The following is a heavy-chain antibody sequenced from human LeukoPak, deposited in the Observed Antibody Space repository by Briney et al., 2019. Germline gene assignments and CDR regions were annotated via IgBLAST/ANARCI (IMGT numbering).Heavy chain of an antibody. CDR2: ISSSSSYI. CDR1: GFTFSSYS. V-gene: IGHV3-21*01. J-gene: IGHJ3*02. CDR3: ARGEYSYGYEDAFDI. D-gene: IGHD5-18*01. Sequence: GRSLRLSCAASGFTFSSYSMNWVRQAPGKGLEWVSSISSSSSYIYYADSVKGRFTISRDNAKNSLYLQMNSLRAEDTAVYYCARGEYSYGYEDAFDIWGQGTMVTVS.